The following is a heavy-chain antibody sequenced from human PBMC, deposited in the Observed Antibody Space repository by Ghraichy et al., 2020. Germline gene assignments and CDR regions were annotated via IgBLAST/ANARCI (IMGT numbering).Heavy chain of an antibody. CDR2: IWYAGSNK. V-gene: IGHV3-33*06. J-gene: IGHJ6*02. CDR1: GFTFNSYG. D-gene: IGHD3/OR15-3a*01. CDR3: AYDSWTPHYGMDV. Sequence: GGSLRLSCAASGFTFNSYGMHWVRQAPGKGLEWVAVIWYAGSNKYYADSVKGRFTISRDNSKNTLYLQMNSLRAEDTAVYYCAYDSWTPHYGMDVWGQGTTVTVSS.